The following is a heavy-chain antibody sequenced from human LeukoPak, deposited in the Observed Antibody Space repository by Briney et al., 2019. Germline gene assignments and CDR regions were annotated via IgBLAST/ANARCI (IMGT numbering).Heavy chain of an antibody. V-gene: IGHV3-48*02. D-gene: IGHD5-18*01. J-gene: IGHJ4*02. Sequence: PGGALRLSCAAPGYTLRGYAMQWGRPGPGEGRGWFSYITYNSATIFYADSVKGRFTISRDNAKDSLYLQMSSLRDEDTAVYYCARDSGYSYADDYWGQGTLVTVSS. CDR1: GYTLRGYA. CDR3: ARDSGYSYADDY. CDR2: ITYNSATI.